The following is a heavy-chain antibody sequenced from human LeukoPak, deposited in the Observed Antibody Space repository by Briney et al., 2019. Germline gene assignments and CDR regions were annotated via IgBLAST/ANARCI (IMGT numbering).Heavy chain of an antibody. Sequence: PSETLSLTCTVSGGSISSYYWGWIRQPPGKGLEWIGSIYYSGSTYYNPSLKSRVTISVDTSKNQFSLKLSSVTAADTAVYYCARDLPFFAGSRGVERGYWGQGTLVTVSS. CDR1: GGSISSYY. D-gene: IGHD2-21*01. V-gene: IGHV4-39*07. CDR3: ARDLPFFAGSRGVERGY. CDR2: IYYSGST. J-gene: IGHJ4*02.